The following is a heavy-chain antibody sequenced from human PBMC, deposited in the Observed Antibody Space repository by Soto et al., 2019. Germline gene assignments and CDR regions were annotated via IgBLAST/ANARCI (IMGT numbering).Heavy chain of an antibody. J-gene: IGHJ4*02. V-gene: IGHV4-30-4*01. CDR3: AREGNLGRWIQPLDS. Sequence: SETLSLTCTVSGGSISSGDYYWSWIRQPPGKGLEWIGYIYYSGSTYYNPSLKSRVTISVDTSKNQFSLKLSSVTAADTAVYYCAREGNLGRWIQPLDSWGQGTLVTVSS. CDR2: IYYSGST. D-gene: IGHD2-2*03. CDR1: GGSISSGDYY.